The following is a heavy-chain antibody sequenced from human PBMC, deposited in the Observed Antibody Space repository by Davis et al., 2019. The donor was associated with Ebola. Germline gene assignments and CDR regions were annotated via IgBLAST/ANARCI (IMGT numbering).Heavy chain of an antibody. J-gene: IGHJ4*02. CDR2: ISAYNGNT. D-gene: IGHD2/OR15-2a*01. CDR3: ARDSGKPNIPYDY. CDR1: GDTFTTYP. V-gene: IGHV1-18*04. Sequence: AASVKVSCKASGDTFTTYPLHWVRQAPGQGLEWMGWISAYNGNTNYAQKLQGRVTMTTDTSTSTAYMELRSLRSNDTAVYYCARDSGKPNIPYDYWGQGTLVTVSS.